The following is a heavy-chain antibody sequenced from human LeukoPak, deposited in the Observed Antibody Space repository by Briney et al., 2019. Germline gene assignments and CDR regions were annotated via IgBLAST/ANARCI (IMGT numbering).Heavy chain of an antibody. CDR2: INGDGSSA. V-gene: IGHV3-74*03. CDR3: ARDQYYQLLL. J-gene: IGHJ4*02. D-gene: IGHD2-2*01. Sequence: GGSLRLSCAGSGFTFRGYWIHWVRQVPGKGLVWVSRINGDGSSATYADSVKGRFTISRDDAKNTVYLQINNLRAEDTAVYYCARDQYYQLLLWGQGSLVTVSP. CDR1: GFTFRGYW.